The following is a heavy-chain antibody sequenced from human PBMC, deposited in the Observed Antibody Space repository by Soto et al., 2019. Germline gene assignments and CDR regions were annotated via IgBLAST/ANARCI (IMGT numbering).Heavy chain of an antibody. D-gene: IGHD2-21*01. CDR1: GFSLSTSGVG. CDR3: AHLDLAYCGGDCYTIDY. J-gene: IGHJ4*02. V-gene: IGHV2-5*02. Sequence: SGPTLVNPTQTLTLTCTFSGFSLSTSGVGVGWIRQPPGKALEWLALIYWDDDKRYSPSLKSRLTITKDTSKNQVVLTMTNMDPVDTATYYCAHLDLAYCGGDCYTIDYWGQGTLVTVSS. CDR2: IYWDDDK.